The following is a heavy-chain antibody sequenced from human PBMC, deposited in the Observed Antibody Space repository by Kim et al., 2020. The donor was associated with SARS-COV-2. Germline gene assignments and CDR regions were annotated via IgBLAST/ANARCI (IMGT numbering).Heavy chain of an antibody. CDR2: IYYSGTT. J-gene: IGHJ6*02. D-gene: IGHD2-2*01. Sequence: SETLSLTCTVSGASISNSGGYYWSWIRQHPGKGLEWIGYIYYSGTTYYNPSLKSRLTISVDTSKNQFSLKLTSVTAADTALYYCARSCSSISCYYYYGMDVWGQGTTVTVSS. V-gene: IGHV4-31*03. CDR1: GASISNSGGYY. CDR3: ARSCSSISCYYYYGMDV.